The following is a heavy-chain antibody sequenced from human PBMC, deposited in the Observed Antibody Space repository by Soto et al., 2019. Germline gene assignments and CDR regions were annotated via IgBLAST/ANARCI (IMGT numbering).Heavy chain of an antibody. Sequence: SSETLSLTCSVSGDAISNYYWSWIRQTPGRGLEWIGYMYFNESTNYNPSLESRVMMSLDTSKSLFSLKLNSVTAADTAIYYCARDHKEAFDIWGQGTLVTVSS. CDR3: ARDHKEAFDI. J-gene: IGHJ3*02. CDR1: GDAISNYY. CDR2: MYFNEST. V-gene: IGHV4-59*01.